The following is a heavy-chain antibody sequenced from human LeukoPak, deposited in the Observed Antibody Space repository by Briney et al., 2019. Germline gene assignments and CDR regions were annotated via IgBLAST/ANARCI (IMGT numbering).Heavy chain of an antibody. Sequence: GGSLRLSCAASGFTFSSYAMSWVRQAPGKGLEWVSAISGSGGSTYYADSVKGRFTISRDNSKNTLYLQMNSLRAEDTAVYYCAKDQYYDSSGYLDYWGQGTLVTVSS. V-gene: IGHV3-23*01. CDR3: AKDQYYDSSGYLDY. D-gene: IGHD3-22*01. J-gene: IGHJ4*02. CDR1: GFTFSSYA. CDR2: ISGSGGST.